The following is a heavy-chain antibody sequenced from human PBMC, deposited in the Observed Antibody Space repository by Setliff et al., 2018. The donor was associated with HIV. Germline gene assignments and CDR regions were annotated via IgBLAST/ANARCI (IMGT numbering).Heavy chain of an antibody. Sequence: KPSETLSLTCTVSGGSISSSSYYRGWIRQPPGKGLEWIGSIYYSGSTYYNPSLKSRVTISVDTSKNQFSLKLSSVTAADTAVYYCARAIRQLGGFDYWGQGTLVTVSS. V-gene: IGHV4-39*07. CDR1: GGSISSSSYY. CDR3: ARAIRQLGGFDY. J-gene: IGHJ4*02. CDR2: IYYSGST. D-gene: IGHD6-13*01.